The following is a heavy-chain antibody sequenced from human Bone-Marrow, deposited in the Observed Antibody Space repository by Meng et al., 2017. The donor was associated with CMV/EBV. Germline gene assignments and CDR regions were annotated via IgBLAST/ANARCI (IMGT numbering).Heavy chain of an antibody. CDR1: GFTFDDYT. CDR3: ARGGLRFPFPYYYGMDV. Sequence: GGSLRLSCAASGFTFDDYTMHWVRQAPGKGLEWVSLISWDGGSTYYADSVKGRFTISRDNSKNSLYLQMNSLRAEDTAVYYCARGGLRFPFPYYYGMDVWGQGATVTVSS. D-gene: IGHD5-12*01. CDR2: ISWDGGST. J-gene: IGHJ6*02. V-gene: IGHV3-43*01.